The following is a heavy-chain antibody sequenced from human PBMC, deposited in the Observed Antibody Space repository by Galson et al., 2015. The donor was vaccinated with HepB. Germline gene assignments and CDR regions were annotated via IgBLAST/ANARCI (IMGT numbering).Heavy chain of an antibody. CDR3: ARDDGGYDPYYYYYYMDV. CDR1: GGTFSSYA. CDR2: IIPILGIA. Sequence: SCKASGGTFSSYAISWVRQAPGQGLEWMGGIIPILGIANYAQKFQGRVTITADKSTSTAYMELSSLRSEDTAVYYCARDDGGYDPYYYYYYMDVWGKGTTVTVSS. J-gene: IGHJ6*03. D-gene: IGHD5-12*01. V-gene: IGHV1-69*10.